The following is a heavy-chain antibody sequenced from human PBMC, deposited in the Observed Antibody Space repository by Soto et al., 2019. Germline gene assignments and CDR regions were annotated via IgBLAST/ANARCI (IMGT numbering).Heavy chain of an antibody. V-gene: IGHV3-30*18. D-gene: IGHD3-3*01. J-gene: IGHJ3*02. CDR3: AKEGAKLTSGAFDI. CDR1: GFTFSSYG. CDR2: ISYDGSNK. Sequence: PRLSCAASGFTFSSYGMHWVRQAPGKGLEWVAVISYDGSNKYYADSVKGRFTISRGNSKNTLYLQMNSLRAEDTAVYYCAKEGAKLTSGAFDIWGQGTMVTVSS.